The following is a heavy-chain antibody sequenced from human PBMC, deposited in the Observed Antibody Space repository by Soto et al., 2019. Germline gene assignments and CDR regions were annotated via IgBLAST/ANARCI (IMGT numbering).Heavy chain of an antibody. CDR1: GYTFIGYY. J-gene: IGHJ4*02. Sequence: QVQLVQPGAEVKKPGASVKVSCKASGYTFIGYYIHWLRQAPGQGLEWMGWINPNSGGAKYSQKFRAWVTITSDTSISTVYMELSRLKSDDTAVYYWARSGGGYDLGVYWVQGTLVTVSS. V-gene: IGHV1-2*04. D-gene: IGHD5-12*01. CDR2: INPNSGGA. CDR3: ARSGGGYDLGVY.